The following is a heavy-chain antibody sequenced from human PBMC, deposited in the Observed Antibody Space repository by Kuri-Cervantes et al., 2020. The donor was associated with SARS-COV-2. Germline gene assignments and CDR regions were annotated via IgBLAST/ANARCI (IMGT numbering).Heavy chain of an antibody. CDR2: ISGSGGST. V-gene: IGHV3-23*01. J-gene: IGHJ4*02. CDR3: AKGRTVTTHPFDY. D-gene: IGHD4-17*01. Sequence: GGSLRLSCSASGFTFSSYAMSWVRQAPGKGLEWVSAISGSGGSTYYADSVKGRFTISRDNSKNTLYLQMNSLRAEDTAVYYCAKGRTVTTHPFDYWGQGTLVTVSS. CDR1: GFTFSSYA.